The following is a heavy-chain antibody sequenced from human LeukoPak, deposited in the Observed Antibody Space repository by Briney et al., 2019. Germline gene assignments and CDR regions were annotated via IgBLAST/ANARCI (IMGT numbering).Heavy chain of an antibody. J-gene: IGHJ4*02. D-gene: IGHD5-18*01. V-gene: IGHV3-7*01. CDR3: ARATDTAFYYFDY. Sequence: GGSLRLSCAASGFTFSSYWMSWVRQAPGKGLEWVANIKQDGSEKYYVDSVKGRFTISRDNAKNSLYLQMNNLRAEDTAVYYCARATDTAFYYFDYWGQGTLVTVSS. CDR1: GFTFSSYW. CDR2: IKQDGSEK.